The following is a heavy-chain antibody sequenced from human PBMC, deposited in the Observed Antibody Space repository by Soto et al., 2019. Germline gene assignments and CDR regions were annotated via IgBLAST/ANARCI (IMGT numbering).Heavy chain of an antibody. D-gene: IGHD6-13*01. V-gene: IGHV3-21*01. CDR1: GFTLIDYW. CDR2: ISSSSSYI. Sequence: GSLRLSCAASGFTLIDYWMHWVHQAPGKGLEWVSSISSSSSYIYYADSVKGRFTISRDNAKNSLYLQMNSLRAEDTAVYYCAGDRVAAASVNNWFDPWGQGTLVTVSS. J-gene: IGHJ5*02. CDR3: AGDRVAAASVNNWFDP.